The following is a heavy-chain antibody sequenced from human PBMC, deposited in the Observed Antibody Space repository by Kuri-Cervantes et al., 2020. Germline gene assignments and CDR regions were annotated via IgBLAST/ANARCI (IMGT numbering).Heavy chain of an antibody. Sequence: GESLKISCAASGFTFSSYWMHWVRQAPGKGLVWVSRINTDGSGTSYGDSVKGRFTISRDNAKNTLFLQMNSLRAEDTTVYYCARAGSRGDYYYYYMDVWGKGTTVTVSS. V-gene: IGHV3-74*01. D-gene: IGHD3-10*01. J-gene: IGHJ6*03. CDR2: INTDGSGT. CDR3: ARAGSRGDYYYYYMDV. CDR1: GFTFSSYW.